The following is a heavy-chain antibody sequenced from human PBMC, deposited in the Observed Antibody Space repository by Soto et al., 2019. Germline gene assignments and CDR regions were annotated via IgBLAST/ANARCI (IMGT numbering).Heavy chain of an antibody. Sequence: QVQLQESGPGLVKPSETLSLTCTVSGGSISNYYWSWIRQPPGMGLEWIGYIYYTGSTNYNPSLKGRFTLSVDTAKTQFSRKPSSVTAADTAVYYCAKVGSSWYLVMDVWGQGTTVTVSS. V-gene: IGHV4-59*01. CDR2: IYYTGST. CDR3: AKVGSSWYLVMDV. J-gene: IGHJ6*02. CDR1: GGSISNYY. D-gene: IGHD6-13*01.